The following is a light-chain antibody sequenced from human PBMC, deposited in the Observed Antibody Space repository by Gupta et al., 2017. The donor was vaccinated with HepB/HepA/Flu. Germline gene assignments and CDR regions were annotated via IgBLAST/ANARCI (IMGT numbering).Light chain of an antibody. CDR3: LLFYSGPRV. CDR1: TGAVTSGHF. J-gene: IGLJ3*02. Sequence: QAVVTQEPSLTVSPGGTVTLTCRSSTGAVTSGHFPYWFQQKAGQAPRTLIYDTTNKQSWTPARFSGSLLGGKAALTLSGAQPEDEAEYYCLLFYSGPRVFGGGTKLTVL. V-gene: IGLV7-46*01. CDR2: DTT.